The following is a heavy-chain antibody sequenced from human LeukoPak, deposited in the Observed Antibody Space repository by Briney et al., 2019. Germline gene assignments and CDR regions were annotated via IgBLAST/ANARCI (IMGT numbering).Heavy chain of an antibody. CDR3: ATNWTGLLG. V-gene: IGHV3-74*01. J-gene: IGHJ4*02. Sequence: PGGSLRLSCAASGFTFSNYWMHWVRQAPGKGLVWVSRINSDGSSRNYADSVKGRFTISRDNAKNTLYLQMNSLRAEDTAVYYCATNWTGLLGWGQGTLVTVSS. D-gene: IGHD3/OR15-3a*01. CDR2: INSDGSSR. CDR1: GFTFSNYW.